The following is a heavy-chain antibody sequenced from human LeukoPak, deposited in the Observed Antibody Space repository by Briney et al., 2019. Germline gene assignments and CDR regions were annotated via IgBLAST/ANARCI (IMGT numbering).Heavy chain of an antibody. D-gene: IGHD3-3*01. CDR1: GFTSSSYA. J-gene: IGHJ4*02. V-gene: IGHV3-30-3*01. Sequence: GGSLRLSCAASGFTSSSYAMHWVRQAPGKGLEWVAVISYDGSNKYYADSVKGRFTISRDNSKNTLYLQMNSLRAEDTAVYYCGRDSGIDFGGGYYVAYQPPSDYWGRGPLVTVSS. CDR2: ISYDGSNK. CDR3: GRDSGIDFGGGYYVAYQPPSDY.